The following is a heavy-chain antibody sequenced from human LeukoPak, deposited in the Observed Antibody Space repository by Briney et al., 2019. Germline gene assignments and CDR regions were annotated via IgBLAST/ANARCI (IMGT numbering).Heavy chain of an antibody. CDR3: ARDGRGCGGDCYSDY. CDR1: GYTFTGYY. Sequence: ASVKVSCKASGYTFTGYYMHWVRQAPGQGLEWMGWINPNSGGTNYAQKLQGRVTMTADTSTSTAYMELRSLRSDDTAVYYCARDGRGCGGDCYSDYWGQGTLVTVSS. D-gene: IGHD2-21*02. CDR2: INPNSGGT. V-gene: IGHV1-2*02. J-gene: IGHJ4*02.